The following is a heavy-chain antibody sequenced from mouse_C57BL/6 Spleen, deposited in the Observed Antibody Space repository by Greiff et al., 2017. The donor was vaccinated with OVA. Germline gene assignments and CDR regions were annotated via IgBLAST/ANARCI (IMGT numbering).Heavy chain of an antibody. CDR2: ISDGGSYT. J-gene: IGHJ1*03. D-gene: IGHD1-1*01. CDR1: GFTFSSYA. V-gene: IGHV5-4*01. Sequence: EVQLVESGGGLVKPGGSLKLSCAASGFTFSSYAMSWVRQTPEKRLEWVATISDGGSYTYYPDNVKGRFTISRDNAKNNLYLQMSHLKSEDTAMYYCARGITTVVYFDVWGTGTTVTVSS. CDR3: ARGITTVVYFDV.